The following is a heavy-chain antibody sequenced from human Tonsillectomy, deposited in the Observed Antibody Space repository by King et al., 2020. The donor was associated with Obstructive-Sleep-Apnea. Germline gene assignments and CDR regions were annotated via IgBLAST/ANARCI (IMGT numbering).Heavy chain of an antibody. CDR3: ARHRGVEDYGGYGDYFDY. CDR1: GGSITNYY. J-gene: IGHJ4*02. D-gene: IGHD5-12*01. V-gene: IGHV4-59*08. CDR2: MYYSGNT. Sequence: QLQESGPGLVKPSETLSLTCTVSGGSITNYYWSWIRQPPGKGLEWIGYMYYSGNTNFNPSLKSRVTISAETSKIQFSLRLSSVTAADTAVYYYARHRGVEDYGGYGDYFDYWGQGTLVTVSS.